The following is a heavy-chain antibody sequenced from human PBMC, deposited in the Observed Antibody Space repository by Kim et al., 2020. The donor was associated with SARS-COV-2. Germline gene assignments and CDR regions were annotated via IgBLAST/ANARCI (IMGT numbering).Heavy chain of an antibody. J-gene: IGHJ4*02. CDR3: ARERLVKGYFDY. V-gene: IGHV4-31*03. CDR1: GGSISSGGYY. CDR2: IYYSGST. D-gene: IGHD3-9*01. Sequence: SETLSLTCTVSGGSISSGGYYWSWIRQHPGKGLEWIGYIYYSGSTYYNPSLKSRVTISVDTSKNQFSLKLSSVTAADTAVYYCARERLVKGYFDYWGQGTLVTVSS.